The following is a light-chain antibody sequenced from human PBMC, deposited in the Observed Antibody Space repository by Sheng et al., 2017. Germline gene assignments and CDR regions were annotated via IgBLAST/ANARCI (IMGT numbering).Light chain of an antibody. V-gene: IGKV3-15*01. Sequence: EIVMTQSPAILSVSPGERATLSCRASQSINSNLAWYQQKPGQAPGLLIYGASTRATGIPARFSDSGSGTEFTLTISSLQSEDFAVYYCQQYNNWPPWTFGQGPKVGNQT. CDR3: QQYNNWPPWT. CDR1: QSINSN. CDR2: GAS. J-gene: IGKJ1*01.